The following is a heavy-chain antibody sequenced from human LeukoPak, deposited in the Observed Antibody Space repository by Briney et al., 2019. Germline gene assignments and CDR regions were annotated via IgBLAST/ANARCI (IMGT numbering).Heavy chain of an antibody. Sequence: SETLSLTYTVSGGSITSDYWSWIRQPPGQGLEWIGYISYSGSTSYNPSLKSRVTISVDTSKNQLSLRLSSVTAADTAVYYCAKHQRDSSGYHYFAYWGKGTLVTVSS. J-gene: IGHJ4*02. V-gene: IGHV4-59*08. CDR3: AKHQRDSSGYHYFAY. D-gene: IGHD3-22*01. CDR2: ISYSGST. CDR1: GGSITSDY.